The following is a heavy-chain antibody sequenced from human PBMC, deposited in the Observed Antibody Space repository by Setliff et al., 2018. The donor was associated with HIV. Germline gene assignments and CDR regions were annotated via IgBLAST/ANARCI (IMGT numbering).Heavy chain of an antibody. Sequence: SETLSLTCTVSDYSISNDYYWGWIRQPPGKGLEWIASNYHSGNTYYNPSLKSRVTISVATSKNQFSLKLSSVTAADTAVHYCAGDAPTGYANGWFDPWGQGTLVTVS. CDR2: NYHSGNT. D-gene: IGHD2-8*01. J-gene: IGHJ5*02. CDR3: AGDAPTGYANGWFDP. V-gene: IGHV4-38-2*02. CDR1: DYSISNDYY.